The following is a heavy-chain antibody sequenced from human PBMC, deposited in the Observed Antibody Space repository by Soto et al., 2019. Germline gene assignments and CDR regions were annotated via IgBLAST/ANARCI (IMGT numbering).Heavy chain of an antibody. J-gene: IGHJ4*02. Sequence: QVQLQESGPGLVRPSETLSLTCTVSGASIRSYYWSWIRQPPGKGPEWIGFIHHSGSTNYNPSLKSRLTMSVDTSKNQFSLKLSSVTAADTAVYYCTRGDSSSWRPHFDYWGQGTLVTVSS. CDR2: IHHSGST. CDR3: TRGDSSSWRPHFDY. D-gene: IGHD6-13*01. V-gene: IGHV4-59*01. CDR1: GASIRSYY.